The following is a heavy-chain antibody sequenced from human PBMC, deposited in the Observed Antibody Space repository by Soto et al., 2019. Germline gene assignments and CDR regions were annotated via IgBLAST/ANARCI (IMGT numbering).Heavy chain of an antibody. V-gene: IGHV3-30-3*01. CDR2: IPYDGINK. CDR3: ARENPPPAGGYYYYGMDV. CDR1: GFTFSSYA. J-gene: IGHJ6*02. D-gene: IGHD3-16*01. Sequence: QVQLVESGGGVVQPGRSLRLSCAASGFTFSSYAMHWVRQAPGKGLERVAVIPYDGINKYYADSVKGRFTISRDNSKNTLYLQMNSLRAEDTAVYYCARENPPPAGGYYYYGMDVWGQGTTVTVSS.